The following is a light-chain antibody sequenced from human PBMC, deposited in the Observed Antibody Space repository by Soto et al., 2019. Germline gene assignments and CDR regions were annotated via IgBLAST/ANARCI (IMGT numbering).Light chain of an antibody. CDR1: QSIFYSSNNKNY. CDR2: WAS. Sequence: DIVVTQSPHSLAVSLRERATINCKSSQSIFYSSNNKNYLAWYQQKPGQPPKLLIYWASTRESGVPDRFSGSGSGTDFTLTISSLQAEDVAVYYCQQYYTTLALTFGGGTKVEIK. CDR3: QQYYTTLALT. V-gene: IGKV4-1*01. J-gene: IGKJ4*01.